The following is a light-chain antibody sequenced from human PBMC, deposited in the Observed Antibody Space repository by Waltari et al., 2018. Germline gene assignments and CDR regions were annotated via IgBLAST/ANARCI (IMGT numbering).Light chain of an antibody. CDR3: QQYNTFPWT. CDR1: QTISSW. Sequence: DIQMTQSPSTLSASVLDRVTIPCRASQTISSWLALYQQNPGKAPNLLIYQASALERGVPSRFSGSGSATDFTLTISSLQPDDFATYYCQQYNTFPWTFGQGTKVEIK. V-gene: IGKV1-5*03. CDR2: QAS. J-gene: IGKJ1*01.